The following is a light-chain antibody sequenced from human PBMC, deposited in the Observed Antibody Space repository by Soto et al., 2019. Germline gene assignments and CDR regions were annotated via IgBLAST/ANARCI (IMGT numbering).Light chain of an antibody. J-gene: IGKJ4*01. V-gene: IGKV3-15*01. CDR1: QSVSSN. CDR2: GAS. CDR3: QQYNNGPLT. Sequence: EIVMPQSPATLSVSPGERATLSCRASQSVSSNLAWYQQKPGQAPRLLIYGASTRATGIPARFSGSGSGTAFTLTISSLQSEDFAVYYWQQYNNGPLTFGGGTKVEIK.